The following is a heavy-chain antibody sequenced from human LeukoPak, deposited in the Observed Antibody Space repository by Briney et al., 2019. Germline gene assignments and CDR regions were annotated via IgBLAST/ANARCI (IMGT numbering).Heavy chain of an antibody. J-gene: IGHJ4*02. CDR1: GGSISSGGYS. CDR2: IYHSGST. V-gene: IGHV4-30-2*01. Sequence: SQTLSLTCAVSGGSISSGGYSWSWIRQPPGKGLEWIGYIYHSGSTYYNPSLKSRVTISVDRSKNQFSLKLSSVTAADTAVYYCARGAVYYGPYYFDYWGQGTLVTVSS. CDR3: ARGAVYYGPYYFDY. D-gene: IGHD3-10*01.